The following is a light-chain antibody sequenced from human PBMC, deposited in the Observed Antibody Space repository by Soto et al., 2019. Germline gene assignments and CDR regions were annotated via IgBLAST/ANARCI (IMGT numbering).Light chain of an antibody. J-gene: IGKJ4*01. CDR1: QDINIY. CDR2: AAS. V-gene: IGKV1-27*01. Sequence: DIQMTQSPSSLSASVGDRVTITCRAGQDINIYLAWYQQKPGNVPKLMISAASTLQSGVPSRFSGSGSGTDLTLTISSLQPEDVATYYCQTHDGAPLTFGGGTKVEIK. CDR3: QTHDGAPLT.